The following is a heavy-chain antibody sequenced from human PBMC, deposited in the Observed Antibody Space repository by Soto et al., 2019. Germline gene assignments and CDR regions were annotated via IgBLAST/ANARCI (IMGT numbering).Heavy chain of an antibody. D-gene: IGHD4-17*01. CDR3: AKTTAYHYYGMDV. V-gene: IGHV5-51*01. CDR1: GYSFPSYW. CDR2: IYPGDSDT. Sequence: GESLKISCKGSGYSFPSYWIGWVRQMPGKGLEWMGIIYPGDSDTRYSPSFQGQVTISADKSISTAYLQWSSLTASDTAMYYCAKTTAYHYYGMDVWGQGTTVTVSS. J-gene: IGHJ6*02.